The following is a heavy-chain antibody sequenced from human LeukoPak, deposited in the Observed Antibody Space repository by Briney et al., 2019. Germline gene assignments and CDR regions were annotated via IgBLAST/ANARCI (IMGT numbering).Heavy chain of an antibody. Sequence: ASVKVSCKASGYTFTSYGISWVRQAPGQGLEWMGWISAYNGNTNYAQKLQGRVTMTTDTSTSTAYMELRSLRSDDTAVYYCARDRYSSSWGSYYGMDVWGQGTTVTVSS. CDR2: ISAYNGNT. J-gene: IGHJ6*02. CDR3: ARDRYSSSWGSYYGMDV. V-gene: IGHV1-18*01. CDR1: GYTFTSYG. D-gene: IGHD6-13*01.